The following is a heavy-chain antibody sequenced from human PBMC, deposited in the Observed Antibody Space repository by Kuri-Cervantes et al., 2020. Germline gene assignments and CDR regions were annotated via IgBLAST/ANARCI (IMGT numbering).Heavy chain of an antibody. CDR3: AKGSSGSYWTVDS. J-gene: IGHJ4*02. Sequence: GGSLRLSCAASGFTFSSYGMSWVRQAPGQGLEWVSSISAGGGNTYYADSVRGRFTISRDNSKGTFYLQMNNLRGEDTAVYYCAKGSSGSYWTVDSWGQGTLVTVSS. V-gene: IGHV3-23*01. D-gene: IGHD1-26*01. CDR1: GFTFSSYG. CDR2: ISAGGGNT.